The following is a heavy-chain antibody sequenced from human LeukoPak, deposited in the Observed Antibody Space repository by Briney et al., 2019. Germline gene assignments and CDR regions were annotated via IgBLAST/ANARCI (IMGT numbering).Heavy chain of an antibody. D-gene: IGHD3-10*01. J-gene: IGHJ6*04. CDR1: GGSISSGGYS. Sequence: SETLSFTCAVSGGSISSGGYSWSWIRQPPGKGLEWIGYIYHSGSTYYNPSLKSRVTISVDRSKNQFSLKLSPVTAADTAVYYCARGEYGSGSYYTYYYYGMDVWGKGTTVTVSS. V-gene: IGHV4-30-2*01. CDR3: ARGEYGSGSYYTYYYYGMDV. CDR2: IYHSGST.